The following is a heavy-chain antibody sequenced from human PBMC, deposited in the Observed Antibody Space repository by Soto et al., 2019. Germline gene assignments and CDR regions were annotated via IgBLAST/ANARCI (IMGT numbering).Heavy chain of an antibody. Sequence: ASVKVSCKASGYTFTGYYMHWVRQAPGQGLEWMGWINPNSGGTNYAQKFQGRVTMTRDTSISTAYMELSRLRSDDTAVYYCAGDRGVDNWNRTPLFDPWGQGTLVTVSS. D-gene: IGHD1-20*01. CDR1: GYTFTGYY. J-gene: IGHJ5*02. V-gene: IGHV1-2*02. CDR2: INPNSGGT. CDR3: AGDRGVDNWNRTPLFDP.